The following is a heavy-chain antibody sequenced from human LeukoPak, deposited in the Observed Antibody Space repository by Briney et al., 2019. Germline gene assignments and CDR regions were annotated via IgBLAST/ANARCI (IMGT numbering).Heavy chain of an antibody. CDR1: GFTFSSYA. Sequence: GGSLRLSCAASGFTFSSYAMHWVRQAPGKGREGVAVISYDGSNKYYADSVKGRFTISRDNSKNTLYLQMNSLRAEDTAVYYCARDPHLWELPGAFDYWGQGTLVTVSS. V-gene: IGHV3-30*04. D-gene: IGHD1-26*01. CDR3: ARDPHLWELPGAFDY. J-gene: IGHJ4*02. CDR2: ISYDGSNK.